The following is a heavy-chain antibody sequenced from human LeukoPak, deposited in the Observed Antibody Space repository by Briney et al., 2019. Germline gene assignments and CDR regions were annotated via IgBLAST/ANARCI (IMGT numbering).Heavy chain of an antibody. V-gene: IGHV3-23*01. CDR2: ISGSGGST. J-gene: IGHJ6*03. Sequence: GGSLRLSCAASGFTFSSYAMSWVRQAPGKGLEWVSAISGSGGSTYYADSVKGRITISRDNSKNTLYLQMNSLRAEDTAVYYCAKAFPYYYGSGSYYTDYYYYMDVWGKGTTVTVSS. CDR3: AKAFPYYYGSGSYYTDYYYYMDV. CDR1: GFTFSSYA. D-gene: IGHD3-10*01.